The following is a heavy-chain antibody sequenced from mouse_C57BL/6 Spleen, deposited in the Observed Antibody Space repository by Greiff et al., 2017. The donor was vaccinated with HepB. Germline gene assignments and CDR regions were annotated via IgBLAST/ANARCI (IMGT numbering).Heavy chain of an antibody. J-gene: IGHJ2*01. V-gene: IGHV5-15*01. CDR2: ISNLAYSI. CDR3: ARHSGLYFDY. CDR1: GFTFSDYG. D-gene: IGHD3-2*02. Sequence: EVMLVESGGGLVQPGGSLKLSCAASGFTFSDYGMAWVRQAPRKGPEWVAFISNLAYSIYYADTVTGRFTISRENAKNTLYLEMSSLRSEDTAMYYCARHSGLYFDYWGQGTTLTVSS.